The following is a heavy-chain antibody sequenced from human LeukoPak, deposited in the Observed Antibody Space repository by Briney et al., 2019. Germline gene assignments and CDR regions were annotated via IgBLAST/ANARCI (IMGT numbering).Heavy chain of an antibody. CDR2: IYSAGST. J-gene: IGHJ3*02. CDR1: GLTVSSNY. Sequence: GGSLRLSCAASGLTVSSNYMSWVRQAPGKGLEWVSVIYSAGSTYYADSVKDRFTISRDNSKNTLYLQMNSLRAEDTAVYYCARDQKRRGYYESSGYYFYAFDIWGQGTMVTVSS. D-gene: IGHD3-22*01. V-gene: IGHV3-53*01. CDR3: ARDQKRRGYYESSGYYFYAFDI.